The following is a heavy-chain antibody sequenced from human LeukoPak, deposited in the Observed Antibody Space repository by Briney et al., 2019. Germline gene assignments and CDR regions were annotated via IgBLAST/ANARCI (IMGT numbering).Heavy chain of an antibody. CDR1: GFTFSSYG. V-gene: IGHV3-30*02. D-gene: IGHD6-6*01. Sequence: GGSLRLSCAASGFTFSSYGMHWVRQAPGKGLEWVAFIRYDGSNKYYPDSVKGRFTISRDNSKNTLYLQMNSLRAEDTAVYYCANFALEYSSSSGKYYFDYWGQGTLVTVSS. CDR2: IRYDGSNK. J-gene: IGHJ4*02. CDR3: ANFALEYSSSSGKYYFDY.